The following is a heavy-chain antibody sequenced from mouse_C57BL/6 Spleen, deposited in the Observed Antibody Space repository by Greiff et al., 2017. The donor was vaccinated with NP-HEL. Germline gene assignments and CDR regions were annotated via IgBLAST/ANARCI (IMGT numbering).Heavy chain of an antibody. CDR1: GYTFTSYW. D-gene: IGHD1-1*01. CDR3: ARVYGSSYGGYFDV. J-gene: IGHJ1*03. Sequence: QVQLQQPGAELVRPGSSVKLSCKASGYTFTSYWMHWVKQRPIQGLEWIGNIDPSDSETHYNQKFKDKATLTVDKSSSTAYMQLSSLTSEDSAVYYCARVYGSSYGGYFDVWGTGTTVTVSS. V-gene: IGHV1-52*01. CDR2: IDPSDSET.